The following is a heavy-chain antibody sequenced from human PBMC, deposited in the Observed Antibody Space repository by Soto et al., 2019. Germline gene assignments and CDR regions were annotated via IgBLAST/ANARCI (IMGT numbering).Heavy chain of an antibody. V-gene: IGHV3-30-3*01. CDR3: ARDSGYCSGGSCSRFDY. CDR1: GFIFSSYA. CDR2: MPYDGSNK. Sequence: QVQLVESGGGVVQPGRSLRLSCAASGFIFSSYAMHWVRQAPGKGLEWVAVMPYDGSNKYYADSVKGRFTISRDNSKNTLYLQMNSLRAEDTAVYYCARDSGYCSGGSCSRFDYWGQGTLVTVSS. J-gene: IGHJ4*02. D-gene: IGHD2-15*01.